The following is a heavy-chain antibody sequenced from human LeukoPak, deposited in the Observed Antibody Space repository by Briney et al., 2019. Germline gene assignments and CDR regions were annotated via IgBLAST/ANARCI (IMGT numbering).Heavy chain of an antibody. CDR3: AKALDPLTTVTTSHFDY. CDR1: GFTFDDYA. V-gene: IGHV3-9*01. D-gene: IGHD4-11*01. J-gene: IGHJ4*02. Sequence: GGSLRLSCAASGFTFDDYAMHWVRQAPGKGLEWVSGISWNSGSIGYADSVKGRFTISRDNAKNSLYLQMNSLRAEDTALYYCAKALDPLTTVTTSHFDYWGQGTLVTVSS. CDR2: ISWNSGSI.